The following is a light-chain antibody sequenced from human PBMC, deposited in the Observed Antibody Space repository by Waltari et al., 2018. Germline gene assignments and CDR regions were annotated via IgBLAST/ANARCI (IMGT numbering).Light chain of an antibody. CDR3: QQSYSTPRT. Sequence: DIQMTQSPSSLSASVGDRVTITCRASQSISSYLNWYLQKPGKAPKLRIYAASRLQSGVPLRFSGSGSGTGFTLTISSLQPEDFATYYCQQSYSTPRTFGQGTKVEIK. J-gene: IGKJ1*01. V-gene: IGKV1-39*01. CDR2: AAS. CDR1: QSISSY.